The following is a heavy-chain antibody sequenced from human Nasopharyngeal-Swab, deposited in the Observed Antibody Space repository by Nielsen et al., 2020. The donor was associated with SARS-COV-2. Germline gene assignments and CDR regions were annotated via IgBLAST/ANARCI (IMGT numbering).Heavy chain of an antibody. CDR3: ARDSSFTISYGMDV. CDR1: VYTFTSYV. CDR2: ISAYNCNT. D-gene: IGHD3-3*01. Sequence: SVNVSRKASVYTFTSYVISWVRQAPGQGLEWMGWISAYNCNTNFAQKLQGRVTMTTDTSTSTAYMELRSLRSDDTAVYYCARDSSFTISYGMDVWGQGTTVTVSS. J-gene: IGHJ6*02. V-gene: IGHV1-18*01.